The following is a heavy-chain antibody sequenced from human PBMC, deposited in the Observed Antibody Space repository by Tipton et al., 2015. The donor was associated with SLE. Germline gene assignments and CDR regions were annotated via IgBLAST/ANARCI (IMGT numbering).Heavy chain of an antibody. CDR2: ISAYNGNT. CDR3: ARVRHNDDAFDI. Sequence: QLVQSGAEVRKPGESLKISCKTSGYTFTSYGISWVRQAPGQGLEWMGWISAYNGNTNYAQKLQGRVTMTTDTSTSTAYMELRSLRSDDTAVYYCARVRHNDDAFDIWGQGTMVTVSS. CDR1: GYTFTSYG. J-gene: IGHJ3*02. D-gene: IGHD1-1*01. V-gene: IGHV1-18*04.